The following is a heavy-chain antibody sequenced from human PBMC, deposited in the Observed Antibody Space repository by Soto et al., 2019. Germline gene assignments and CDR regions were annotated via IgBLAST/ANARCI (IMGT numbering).Heavy chain of an antibody. J-gene: IGHJ6*03. CDR2: MNPNSGNT. V-gene: IGHV1-8*01. D-gene: IGHD2-15*01. Sequence: ASVKVSCKASGYTFTSYDINWVRQATGQGLEWMGWMNPNSGNTGYAQKFQGRVTMTRNTSISTAYMELSSLRSEDTAVYYCAREFFVGGGCYPGDYYYYYMAVWGKGTRVPVSS. CDR1: GYTFTSYD. CDR3: AREFFVGGGCYPGDYYYYYMAV.